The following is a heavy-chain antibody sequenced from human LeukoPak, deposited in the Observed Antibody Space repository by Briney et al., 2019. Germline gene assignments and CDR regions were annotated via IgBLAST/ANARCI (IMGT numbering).Heavy chain of an antibody. CDR1: GFIFSSYG. J-gene: IGHJ4*02. V-gene: IGHV3-33*01. CDR2: IWYDGSNK. CDR3: ARDVMVGTTSHFDS. Sequence: GGSLRLSCAASGFIFSSYGIHWVRQAPGKGLEWVAVIWYDGSNKYYADSVKGRFTISRDNSKDTLYLQMNSLRAEDTAVYYCARDVMVGTTSHFDSWGQGTLVTVSP. D-gene: IGHD4/OR15-4a*01.